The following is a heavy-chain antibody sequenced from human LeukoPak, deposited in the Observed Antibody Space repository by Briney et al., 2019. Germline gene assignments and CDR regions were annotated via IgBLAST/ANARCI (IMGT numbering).Heavy chain of an antibody. J-gene: IGHJ5*02. D-gene: IGHD3-3*01. V-gene: IGHV1-8*01. CDR1: GYTFTSYD. CDR3: ARGRRGLRFLEWPITRWFDP. CDR2: MNPNSGNT. Sequence: GASVKVSCKASGYTFTSYDINWVRQATGQGLEWMGWMNPNSGNTGYAQKFQGRVTMTRNTSISTAYMELSSLRSEDTAVYYCARGRRGLRFLEWPITRWFDPWGQGTLVTVSS.